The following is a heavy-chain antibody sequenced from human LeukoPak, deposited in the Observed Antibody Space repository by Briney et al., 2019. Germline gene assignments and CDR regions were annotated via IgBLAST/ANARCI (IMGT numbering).Heavy chain of an antibody. CDR2: TYYRSKWYN. D-gene: IGHD6-13*01. CDR1: GDSVSSNSAV. J-gene: IGHJ4*02. CDR3: ARVTTAAGSFDY. V-gene: IGHV6-1*01. Sequence: SQTLSLTCAISGDSVSSNSAVWNWIGQSPSRGLEWLGRTYYRSKWYNEYAVSVKSRITINPDTSKNQFSLQLNSVTPEDTAVYYCARVTTAAGSFDYWGQGTLVTVSS.